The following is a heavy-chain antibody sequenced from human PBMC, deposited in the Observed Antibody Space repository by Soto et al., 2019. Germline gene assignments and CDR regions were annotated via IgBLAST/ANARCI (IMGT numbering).Heavy chain of an antibody. CDR2: ISGTSGST. Sequence: GGSLRLSCAASGFTFDSYAMSWVRQAPGMGLEWVSSISGTSGSTQYANSVKGRFTIFRDNSKNTLFLHMTSLRAEDTAVYYCAKAMGLVGASHYFDSWGQGTPVTVSS. CDR3: AKAMGLVGASHYFDS. J-gene: IGHJ4*02. CDR1: GFTFDSYA. V-gene: IGHV3-23*01. D-gene: IGHD1-26*01.